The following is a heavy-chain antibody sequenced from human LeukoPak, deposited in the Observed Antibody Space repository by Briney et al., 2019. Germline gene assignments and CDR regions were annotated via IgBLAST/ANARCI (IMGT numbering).Heavy chain of an antibody. D-gene: IGHD2-8*01. CDR1: GGSFNDYY. CDR3: ARACRHCTNGKRFDP. CDR2: INHSGST. V-gene: IGHV4-34*01. Sequence: SETLSLTCAVYGGSFNDYYWSWIRQPPGKGLEWIGEINHSGSTNYNPSLKSRVTISVDTSKNQFSLKLSSVTAADTAVYYCARACRHCTNGKRFDPWGQGTLVTVSS. J-gene: IGHJ5*02.